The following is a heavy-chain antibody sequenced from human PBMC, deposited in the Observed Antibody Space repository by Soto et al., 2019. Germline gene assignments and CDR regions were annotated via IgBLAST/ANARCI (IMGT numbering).Heavy chain of an antibody. CDR3: ARLQQWLSSWFDP. D-gene: IGHD6-19*01. V-gene: IGHV4-59*08. J-gene: IGHJ5*02. CDR1: GGSISSYY. CDR2: IYYSGST. Sequence: SETLSLTCTVSGGSISSYYWSWIRQPPGEGLEWIGYIYYSGSTNYNPSLKSRVTISVDTSKNQFSLKLSSVTAADTAVYYCARLQQWLSSWFDPWGQGTLVTVSS.